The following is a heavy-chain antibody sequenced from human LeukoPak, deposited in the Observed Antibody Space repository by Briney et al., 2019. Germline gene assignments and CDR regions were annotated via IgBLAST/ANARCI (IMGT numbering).Heavy chain of an antibody. CDR1: GGPFSSYS. Sequence: GASVKVSCKASGGPFSSYSISWVRQAPGQGLEWMGKIIPVFGTGDYAQNFQGRVTITADESRYTAYMELRGLRSQDTAVYYCASKILWWEFLKAMTYAPACGDVWGKGTPVTVTS. CDR3: ASKILWWEFLKAMTYAPACGDV. V-gene: IGHV1-69*13. J-gene: IGHJ6*04. CDR2: IIPVFGTG. D-gene: IGHD2-21*01.